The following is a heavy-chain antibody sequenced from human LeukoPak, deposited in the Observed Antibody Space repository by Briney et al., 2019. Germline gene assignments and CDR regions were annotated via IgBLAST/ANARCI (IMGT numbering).Heavy chain of an antibody. CDR2: ISGSGGNT. Sequence: GGSLRLSCAASGLTFSSYAMSWVRQAPGKGLEWVSAISGSGGNTYYADSVRGRFTISRDNSKNTLYLQMDSLRAEDTAVYYCAKVRCSGGSCYDYFDYWGQGTLVTVSS. J-gene: IGHJ4*02. CDR1: GLTFSSYA. V-gene: IGHV3-23*01. CDR3: AKVRCSGGSCYDYFDY. D-gene: IGHD2-15*01.